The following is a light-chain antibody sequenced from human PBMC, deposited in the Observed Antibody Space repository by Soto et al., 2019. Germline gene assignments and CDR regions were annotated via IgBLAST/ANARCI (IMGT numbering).Light chain of an antibody. V-gene: IGLV2-14*03. CDR3: SSYTSSSLYV. CDR2: DVS. J-gene: IGLJ1*01. CDR1: SIDVGGYDY. Sequence: QSVLTQPASVSGSPGQSITISCTGTSIDVGGYDYVSWYQHHPGKAPKLMIYDVSNRPSGVSNRFSGSKSGNTASLTISGLQAEDEADYYCSSYTSSSLYVFGTGTKVTV.